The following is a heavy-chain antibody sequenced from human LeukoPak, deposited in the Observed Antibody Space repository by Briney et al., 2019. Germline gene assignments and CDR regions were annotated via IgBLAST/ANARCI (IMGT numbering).Heavy chain of an antibody. Sequence: GSLRLSCAASGFTFSSYSMNWVRQAPGKGLEWIGYIYYSGSTYYNPSLKSRVTISVDTSKNQFSLKLSSVTAADTAVYYCARGRMVYAIVDYWGQGTLVTVSS. V-gene: IGHV4-59*06. CDR1: GFTFSSYS. CDR2: IYYSGST. J-gene: IGHJ4*02. CDR3: ARGRMVYAIVDY. D-gene: IGHD2-8*01.